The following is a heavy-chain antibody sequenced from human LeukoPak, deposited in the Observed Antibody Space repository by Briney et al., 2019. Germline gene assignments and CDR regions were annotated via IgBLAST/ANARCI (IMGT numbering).Heavy chain of an antibody. CDR1: GGSISSGGYY. V-gene: IGHV4-30-2*01. CDR3: ARVMRLGYCSSTSCYRNSSSSGSGAFDI. J-gene: IGHJ3*02. CDR2: IYHSGST. D-gene: IGHD2-2*02. Sequence: SETLSLTCTVSGGSISSGGYYWSRIRQPPGKGLEWIGYIYHSGSTYYNPSLKSRVTISVDRSKNQFSLKLSSVTAADTAVYYCARVMRLGYCSSTSCYRNSSSSGSGAFDIWGQGTMVTVSS.